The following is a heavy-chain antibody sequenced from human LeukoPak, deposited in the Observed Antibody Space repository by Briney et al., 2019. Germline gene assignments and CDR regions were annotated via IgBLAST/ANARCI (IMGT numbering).Heavy chain of an antibody. CDR2: IYHSGST. J-gene: IGHJ5*02. D-gene: IGHD5-18*01. CDR3: ARGYSYGYGWFDP. Sequence: SETLSLTCAVSGGSINSGGYSWSWIRQPPGKGLEWIGYIYHSGSTYYNPSLKSRVTISVDRSKNQFSLKLSSVTAADTAVYYCARGYSYGYGWFDPWGQGTLVTVSS. CDR1: GGSINSGGYS. V-gene: IGHV4-30-2*01.